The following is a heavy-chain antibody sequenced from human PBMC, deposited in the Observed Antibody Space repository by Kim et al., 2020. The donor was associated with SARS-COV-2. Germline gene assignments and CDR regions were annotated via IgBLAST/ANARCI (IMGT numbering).Heavy chain of an antibody. Sequence: GGSLRLSCAASGIDFDDYGMHWVRQVPGKGLEWLALISGDESRIFYADSVKGRFTISRDNSQDYLYLQMTGLTTDDTALYFCARDFGSGSDFFDYCGQGT. CDR1: GIDFDDYG. V-gene: IGHV3-43*02. CDR3: ARDFGSGSDFFDY. J-gene: IGHJ4*02. CDR2: ISGDESRI. D-gene: IGHD3-10*01.